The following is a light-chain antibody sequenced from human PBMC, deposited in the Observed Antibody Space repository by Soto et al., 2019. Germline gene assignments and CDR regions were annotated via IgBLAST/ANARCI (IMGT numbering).Light chain of an antibody. V-gene: IGLV1-40*01. CDR1: SSNIGAGYD. Sequence: QSVLTQPPSVSGAPGQRVTISCTGSSSNIGAGYDVRWYQHLPGTAPKLLIYGNTNRPSGVPDRFSGSKSGTSASLAITGLQAEDEADYYCQAYDSSLSGFYVFGTGTKVTVL. CDR3: QAYDSSLSGFYV. J-gene: IGLJ1*01. CDR2: GNT.